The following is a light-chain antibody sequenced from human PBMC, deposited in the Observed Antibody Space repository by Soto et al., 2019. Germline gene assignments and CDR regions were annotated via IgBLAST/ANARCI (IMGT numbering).Light chain of an antibody. CDR3: QQYNNWPPWT. CDR1: QSVTTN. CDR2: GAS. V-gene: IGKV3-15*01. J-gene: IGKJ1*01. Sequence: EVVMTQSPATLSVSPGERATLSCRASQSVTTNMAWYQQKPGQAPRLIXYGASTRATGIPARFSGSGSGTDLTLTISSLQSEDFAVYYCQQYNNWPPWTFGQGTKVDIK.